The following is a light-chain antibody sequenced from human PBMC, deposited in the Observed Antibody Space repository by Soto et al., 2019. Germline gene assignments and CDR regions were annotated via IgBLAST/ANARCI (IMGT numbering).Light chain of an antibody. J-gene: IGKJ1*01. V-gene: IGKV1-5*01. CDR1: QTINDW. CDR2: DAS. Sequence: DIQMTQSPSTLSASVGDRVTITCRASQTINDWLAWYQQKPGKAPKLLIPDASNLESGVPSRFGGSGSGTEFTLTISSLQPDDFATYYCQQYNSYPWTFGQGTKVEIK. CDR3: QQYNSYPWT.